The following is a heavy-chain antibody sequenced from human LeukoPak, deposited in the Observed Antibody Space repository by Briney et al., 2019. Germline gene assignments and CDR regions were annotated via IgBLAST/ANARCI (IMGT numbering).Heavy chain of an antibody. V-gene: IGHV1-2*02. J-gene: IGHJ4*02. CDR1: GYTFTSYG. D-gene: IGHD5-12*01. Sequence: ASVKVSCKASGYTFTSYGISWVRQAPGQGLEWMGWINPNSGGTNYAQKFQGRVTMTRDTSISTAYMELSRLRSDDTAVYYCARSRVATIPQHDYWGQGTLVTVSS. CDR3: ARSRVATIPQHDY. CDR2: INPNSGGT.